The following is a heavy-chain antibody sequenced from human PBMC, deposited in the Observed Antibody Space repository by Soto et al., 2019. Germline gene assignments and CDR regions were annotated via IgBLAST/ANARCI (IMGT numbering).Heavy chain of an antibody. J-gene: IGHJ3*02. D-gene: IGHD2-2*01. CDR2: IHHSGRT. Sequence: TLSLTCTVSGGSVSSGSYYWSWIRQPPGKGLEWIGEIHHSGRTNYNPSLKSRVSISADTSKTQFSLNLTSVTAADTAVYYCARGECSSNYCFTRWALDIWGQGTVVTVSS. CDR1: GGSVSSGSYY. V-gene: IGHV4-61*01. CDR3: ARGECSSNYCFTRWALDI.